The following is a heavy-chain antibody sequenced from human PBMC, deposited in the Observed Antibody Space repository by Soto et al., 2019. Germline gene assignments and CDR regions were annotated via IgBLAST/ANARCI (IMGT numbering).Heavy chain of an antibody. CDR3: ARGGGRWLSLPWFDP. J-gene: IGHJ5*02. CDR2: IIPIFGTA. D-gene: IGHD3-16*01. V-gene: IGHV1-69*01. CDR1: GGTFSSYA. Sequence: QVQLVQSGAEVKKPGSSVKVSCKASGGTFSSYAISWVRQAPGQGLEWMGGIIPIFGTANYAQKFQGRVRITADESKSMAYMELSSLRSEDTAVYYCARGGGRWLSLPWFDPWVQGTLVTVSS.